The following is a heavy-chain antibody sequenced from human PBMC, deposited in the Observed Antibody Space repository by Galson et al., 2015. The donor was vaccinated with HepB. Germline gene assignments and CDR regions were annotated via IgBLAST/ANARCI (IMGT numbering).Heavy chain of an antibody. J-gene: IGHJ4*02. V-gene: IGHV4-39*01. D-gene: IGHD5-24*01. CDR2: NFYSGST. CDR3: ASGRRDGYRYFDY. Sequence: SETLSLTCTVSGGSISSSNYYWGWIRQPPGKGLEWIGSNFYSGSTYYNPSLKGRVTISVETSKNQLSLKVNSVTAADTAFYYCASGRRDGYRYFDYWGQGTLVTVSS. CDR1: GGSISSSNYY.